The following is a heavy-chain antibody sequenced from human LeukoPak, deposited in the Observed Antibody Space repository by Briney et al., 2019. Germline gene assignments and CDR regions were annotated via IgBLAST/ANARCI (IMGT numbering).Heavy chain of an antibody. CDR1: GDSVSSNDAA. CDR3: ARENTLVRGTRNPFDY. V-gene: IGHV6-1*01. D-gene: IGHD3-10*01. CDR2: TFYRSKWYY. Sequence: SQTLSLTCAISGDSVSSNDAAWNWIRQSPSRGLEWLGRTFYRSKWYYDSAVSVKSRITINPDTSKNQFSLQLNSVTPEDTAVYYCARENTLVRGTRNPFDYWGRGALVTVSS. J-gene: IGHJ4*02.